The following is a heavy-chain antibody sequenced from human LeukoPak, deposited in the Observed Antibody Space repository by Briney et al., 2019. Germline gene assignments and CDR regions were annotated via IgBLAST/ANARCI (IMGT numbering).Heavy chain of an antibody. J-gene: IGHJ4*02. Sequence: SETLSLTCNVSGFSINIGYYWGWIRQPPGKGLEWIGSIFHSGKTYYNSSLKSRVTISIDTSKNQFSLKLSSVTAADTAVYYCASPVGLSYDISTGIPADSFGYWGQGALVTVSS. D-gene: IGHD3-9*01. CDR2: IFHSGKT. V-gene: IGHV4-38-2*02. CDR1: GFSINIGYY. CDR3: ASPVGLSYDISTGIPADSFGY.